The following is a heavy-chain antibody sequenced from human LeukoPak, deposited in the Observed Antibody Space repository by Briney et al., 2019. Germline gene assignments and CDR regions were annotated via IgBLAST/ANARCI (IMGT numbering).Heavy chain of an antibody. CDR2: IIPILGIA. Sequence: SVKVSCKASGGTFSSYTISWVRQAPGQGLEWMGRIIPILGIASYAQKFQGRVTITADKSTSTAYMELSSLRSEDTAVYYCARDRSGWLPLWFGEFVDAFDIWGQGTMVTVSS. CDR1: GGTFSSYT. J-gene: IGHJ3*02. D-gene: IGHD3-10*01. CDR3: ARDRSGWLPLWFGEFVDAFDI. V-gene: IGHV1-69*04.